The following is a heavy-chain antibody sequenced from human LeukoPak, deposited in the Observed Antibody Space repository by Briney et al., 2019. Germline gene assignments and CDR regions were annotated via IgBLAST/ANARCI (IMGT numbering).Heavy chain of an antibody. Sequence: SETLSLTCAVYGGSFSGYYWSWIRQPPGEGLEWIGEINHSGSTNYNPSLKSRVTISVDTSKNQFSLKLSSVTAADTAVYYCARQTGSGLFTLPGGQGTLVTVSS. J-gene: IGHJ1*01. D-gene: IGHD3-10*01. CDR1: GGSFSGYY. CDR3: ARQTGSGLFTLP. V-gene: IGHV4-34*01. CDR2: INHSGST.